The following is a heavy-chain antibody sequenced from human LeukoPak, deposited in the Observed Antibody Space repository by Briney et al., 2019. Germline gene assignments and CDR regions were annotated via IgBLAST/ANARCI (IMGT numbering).Heavy chain of an antibody. V-gene: IGHV3-48*01. CDR3: ARAGYCSGGSCIRSFDP. J-gene: IGHJ5*02. CDR2: ISGSSSTI. Sequence: GGSLRLSCAASGFTFSSYSFNRVRQAPGKGLEWVSYISGSSSTIYYADSVKGRFTISRDNAKNSQYLQMNSLRAEDTAVYYCARAGYCSGGSCIRSFDPWGQGTLVTVSS. D-gene: IGHD2-15*01. CDR1: GFTFSSYS.